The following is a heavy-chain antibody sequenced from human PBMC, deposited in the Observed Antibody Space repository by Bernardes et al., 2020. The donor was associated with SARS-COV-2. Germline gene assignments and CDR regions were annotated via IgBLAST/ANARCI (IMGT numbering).Heavy chain of an antibody. CDR1: QYTFSDHY. V-gene: IGHV3-11*01. CDR3: ASLPWLQLWLQGIYFHY. J-gene: IGHJ4*02. D-gene: IGHD5-18*01. CDR2: IDSSGSIR. Sequence: GGSLRLSCVASQYTFSDHYMSWIRQAPGKGLEWVSYIDSSGSIRYYADSVKGRFTISRDDSNNSLYLQMNSLRVEDTAVYYCASLPWLQLWLQGIYFHYWGPGTLVTVSS.